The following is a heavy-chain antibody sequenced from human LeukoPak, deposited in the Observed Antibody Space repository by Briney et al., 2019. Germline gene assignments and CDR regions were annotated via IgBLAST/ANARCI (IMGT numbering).Heavy chain of an antibody. CDR2: IYYSGST. CDR3: ACSQLTVPVTFFDY. CDR1: GGSISSGDYY. Sequence: SQTLSLTCTVSGGSISSGDYYWSWIRQPPGKGLEWIGYIYYSGSTYYNPSLKSRVTISVDTSKNQFSLKLSSVTAADTAVYYCACSQLTVPVTFFDYWGQGTLVIVSS. J-gene: IGHJ4*02. V-gene: IGHV4-30-4*01. D-gene: IGHD4-17*01.